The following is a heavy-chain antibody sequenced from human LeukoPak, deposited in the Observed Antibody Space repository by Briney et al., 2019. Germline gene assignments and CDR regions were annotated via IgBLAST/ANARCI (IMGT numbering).Heavy chain of an antibody. J-gene: IGHJ4*02. CDR3: ARGSMMGFPFDF. V-gene: IGHV1-3*01. CDR1: GYTFTVYV. Sequence: ASVKVSCKASGYTFTVYVMHWVRQAPGQRLEWMGWINAGNGNTEYSQKFQGRVTITRDTSASTAYMDLSSLTSEDTAVYFCARGSMMGFPFDFWGQGTLVTVSS. D-gene: IGHD3-22*01. CDR2: INAGNGNT.